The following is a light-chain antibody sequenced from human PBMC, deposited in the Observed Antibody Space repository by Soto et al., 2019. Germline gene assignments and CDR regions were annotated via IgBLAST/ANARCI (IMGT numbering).Light chain of an antibody. J-gene: IGKJ1*01. V-gene: IGKV3-20*01. CDR3: QEYGMSRT. Sequence: EIVLTQSPGTLSLSPGERATLSCRASQSVSSSFLAWYQQRPGQAPRLLIYAAPKTAPGIPDRFSDSGSGTDFTLTISRLEPEDFALYYCQEYGMSRTFGQGTQVEIK. CDR1: QSVSSSF. CDR2: AAP.